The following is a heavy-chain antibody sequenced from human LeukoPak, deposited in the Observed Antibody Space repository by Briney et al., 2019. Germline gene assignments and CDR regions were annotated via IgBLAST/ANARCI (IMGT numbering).Heavy chain of an antibody. CDR3: AREQTGDQNFDY. V-gene: IGHV4-39*02. D-gene: IGHD7-27*01. J-gene: IGHJ4*02. CDR2: IYYSRST. Sequence: SETLSLTCTVSGGSISSTGYYWGWIRQPPGKGLEWIGSIYYSRSTYYNPSLKSRVTISVDTSKNQFSLQLKSVTPEDTAVYYCAREQTGDQNFDYWGQGTLVTVSS. CDR1: GGSISSTGYY.